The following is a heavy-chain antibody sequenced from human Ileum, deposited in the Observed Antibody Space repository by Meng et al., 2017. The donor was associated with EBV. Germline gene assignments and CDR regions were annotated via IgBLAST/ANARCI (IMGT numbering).Heavy chain of an antibody. CDR1: CAPGHSGSYP. CDR2: PYNGWST. D-gene: IGHD3-16*01. Sequence: VSLEDPGPGRGKPSEPLSLTCTVSCAPGHSGSYPGRWVRQPPGKGLEGIGYPYNGWSTYYNPSLKSRVSMSVDTSKNQFSLTLGPVTAADTAVYFCNAYTEGGGGLGSWGQGTLVTVFS. CDR3: NAYTEGGGGLGS. J-gene: IGHJ5*02. V-gene: IGHV4-30-4*01.